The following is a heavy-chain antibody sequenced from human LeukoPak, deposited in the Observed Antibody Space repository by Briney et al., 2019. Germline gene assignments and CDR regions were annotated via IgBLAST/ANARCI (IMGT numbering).Heavy chain of an antibody. J-gene: IGHJ4*02. Sequence: GGSLRLSRAASGFTFSSYGMHWVRQAPGKGLEWVAFIRYDGSNKYYADSVKGRFTISRDNSKNTLYLQMNSLRAEDTAVYYCARDSDHYDSSGYFLGIMEGPYWGQGTLVTVSS. D-gene: IGHD3-22*01. CDR2: IRYDGSNK. CDR1: GFTFSSYG. V-gene: IGHV3-30*02. CDR3: ARDSDHYDSSGYFLGIMEGPY.